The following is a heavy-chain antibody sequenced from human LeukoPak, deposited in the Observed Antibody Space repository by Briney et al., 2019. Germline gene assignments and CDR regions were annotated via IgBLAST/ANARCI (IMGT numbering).Heavy chain of an antibody. CDR3: AREGVVGATANHYDY. D-gene: IGHD1-26*01. Sequence: GGSLRLSCAATGFTFSTYWMSWVRQAPGKGLEWVANIKQDGSAKYYVDSVKGRFTISRDNAKNSLYLQMNSLRAEDTGVYYCAREGVVGATANHYDYWGQGSLVTVSS. J-gene: IGHJ4*02. CDR2: IKQDGSAK. CDR1: GFTFSTYW. V-gene: IGHV3-7*01.